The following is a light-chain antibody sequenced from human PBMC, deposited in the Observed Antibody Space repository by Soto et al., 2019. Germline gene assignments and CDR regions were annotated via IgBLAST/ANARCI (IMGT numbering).Light chain of an antibody. CDR3: QQYNSYWT. CDR1: QSISSW. CDR2: KAS. J-gene: IGKJ1*01. Sequence: DIQMTQSPSTLSASVGDRVTITCRASQSISSWLAWYQQKPGKAPKLLIYKASSLESGAPSRFSGSGSGTEFTLTINSLQPDDFATYYCQQYNSYWTFGQGTKVEVK. V-gene: IGKV1-5*03.